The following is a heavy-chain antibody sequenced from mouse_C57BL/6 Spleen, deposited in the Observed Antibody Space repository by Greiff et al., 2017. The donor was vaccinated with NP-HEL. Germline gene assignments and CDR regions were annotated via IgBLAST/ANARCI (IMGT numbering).Heavy chain of an antibody. V-gene: IGHV5-6*01. Sequence: VQLVESGGDLVKPGGSLKLSCAASGFTFSSYGMSWVRQTPDKRLEWVATISSGGSYTYYPDSVKGRFTISRDNAKNTLYLQMSSLKSEDTAMYYCASLTTVDAMDYWGQGTSVTVSS. J-gene: IGHJ4*01. D-gene: IGHD1-1*01. CDR2: ISSGGSYT. CDR1: GFTFSSYG. CDR3: ASLTTVDAMDY.